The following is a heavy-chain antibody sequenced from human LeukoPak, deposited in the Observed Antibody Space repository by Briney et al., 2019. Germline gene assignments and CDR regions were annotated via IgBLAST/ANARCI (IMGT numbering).Heavy chain of an antibody. CDR3: ARTPGYDSSGYYYYYYYMDV. D-gene: IGHD3-22*01. Sequence: SETLSLTCTVSGGSISSHYRSWIRQPPGKGLEWIGYIYYSGSTNYNPSLKSRVTISVDTSKNQFSLKLSSVTAADTAVYYCARTPGYDSSGYYYYYYYMDVWGKGTTATVSS. J-gene: IGHJ6*03. CDR2: IYYSGST. CDR1: GGSISSHY. V-gene: IGHV4-59*11.